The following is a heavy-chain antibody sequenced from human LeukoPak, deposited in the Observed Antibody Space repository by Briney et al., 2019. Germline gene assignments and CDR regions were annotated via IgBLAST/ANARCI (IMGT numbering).Heavy chain of an antibody. D-gene: IGHD5-18*01. CDR1: GFTSGGYA. CDR3: ARPNTQNWHFDL. V-gene: IGHV3-23*01. CDR2: ISGSGDNT. Sequence: GGSLRLSCAASGFTSGGYAMGWVRQAPGKGLEWVSTISGSGDNTYYADSVKGRFTISRDNSKNTLYLQMNSLRADDTVVYYCARPNTQNWHFDLWGRGTLVTVSS. J-gene: IGHJ2*01.